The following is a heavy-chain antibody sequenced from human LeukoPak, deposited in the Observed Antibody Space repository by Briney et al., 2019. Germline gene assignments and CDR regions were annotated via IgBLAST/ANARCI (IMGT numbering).Heavy chain of an antibody. Sequence: ASVKVSCKASGGTFSSYAISWVRQAPGQGLEWMGRIIPIFGTANYAQKFQGRVTITTDESTSTAYMELSSLRSEDTAVYYCAGGRFLEEKDRYYFDYWGQGTLVTVSS. CDR3: AGGRFLEEKDRYYFDY. J-gene: IGHJ4*02. V-gene: IGHV1-69*05. D-gene: IGHD3-3*01. CDR1: GGTFSSYA. CDR2: IIPIFGTA.